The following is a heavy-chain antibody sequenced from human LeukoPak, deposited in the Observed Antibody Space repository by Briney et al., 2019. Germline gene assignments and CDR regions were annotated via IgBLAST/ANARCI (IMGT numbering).Heavy chain of an antibody. D-gene: IGHD2/OR15-2a*01. Sequence: GGSLRLSCAASGFTFSSYSMNWVRQAPGKGLEWVSSISSSSSYIYYADSVKGRFTISRDNAKNSLYLQMNSLRAEDTAVYYCAREGVTAKYWNRTRCYEDDNWFDPWGQGTLVTVSS. V-gene: IGHV3-21*01. CDR3: AREGVTAKYWNRTRCYEDDNWFDP. CDR2: ISSSSSYI. J-gene: IGHJ5*02. CDR1: GFTFSSYS.